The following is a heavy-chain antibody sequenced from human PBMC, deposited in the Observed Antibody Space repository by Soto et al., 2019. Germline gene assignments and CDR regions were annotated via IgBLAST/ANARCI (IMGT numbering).Heavy chain of an antibody. CDR1: GDSVSSNSAA. J-gene: IGHJ6*02. CDR3: ARVERVNGMDF. Sequence: SQTLSLTCAISGDSVSSNSAAWTWIRQSPSRGLEWLGRTYYRSKWYNDYAPSVKSRITFNPDTSKNQFSLQLSSVTSEDAAVYFCARVERVNGMDFWGQGTTVTVCS. D-gene: IGHD2-21*01. V-gene: IGHV6-1*01. CDR2: TYYRSKWYN.